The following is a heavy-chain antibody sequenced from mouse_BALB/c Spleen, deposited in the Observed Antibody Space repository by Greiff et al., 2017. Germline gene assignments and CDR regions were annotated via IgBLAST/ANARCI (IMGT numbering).Heavy chain of an antibody. CDR1: GYSITSGYY. D-gene: IGHD2-3*01. V-gene: IGHV3-6*02. Sequence: EVQLVESGPGLVKPSQSLSLTCSVTGYSITSGYYWNWIRQFPGNKLEWMGYISYDGSNNYNPSLKNRISITRDTSKNQFFLKLNSVTTEDTATYYCARAGGLLWYFDVWGAGTTVTVSS. J-gene: IGHJ1*01. CDR2: ISYDGSN. CDR3: ARAGGLLWYFDV.